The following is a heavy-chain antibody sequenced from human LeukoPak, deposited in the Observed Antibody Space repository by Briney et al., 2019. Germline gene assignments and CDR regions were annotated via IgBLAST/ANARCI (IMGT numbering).Heavy chain of an antibody. D-gene: IGHD3-10*01. CDR3: ARGNSLLGY. CDR2: INHSGST. Sequence: SETLSLTCAVYGGSFSGYYWSWIRPPPRKGLEWIGEINHSGSTNYNPSLKSRVTISVDTSKNQFSLKLSSVTAADTAVYYCARGNSLLGYWGQGTLVTVSS. V-gene: IGHV4-34*01. CDR1: GGSFSGYY. J-gene: IGHJ4*02.